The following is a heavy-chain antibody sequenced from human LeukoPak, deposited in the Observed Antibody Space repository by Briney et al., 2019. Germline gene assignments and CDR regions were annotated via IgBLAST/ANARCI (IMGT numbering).Heavy chain of an antibody. V-gene: IGHV3-7*01. CDR1: GFTFSCYW. CDR2: IKQDGSEK. D-gene: IGHD3-10*02. Sequence: PGGSLRLSCAASGFTFSCYWMSWVRQAPGKGLEWVANIKQDGSEKYYVDSVKGRFTISRDNAKNSLYLQMNSLRAEDTAVYYCARNRAVRGVVITPDAVDIWGQGTMVPVSS. J-gene: IGHJ3*02. CDR3: ARNRAVRGVVITPDAVDI.